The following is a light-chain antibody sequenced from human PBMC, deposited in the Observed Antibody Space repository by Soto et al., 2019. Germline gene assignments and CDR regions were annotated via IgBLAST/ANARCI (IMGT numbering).Light chain of an antibody. J-gene: IGKJ2*01. Sequence: EIAMTQSPGTLSVSPGERATLSCRASQSVSSSLDWYQQKPGQAPRLLIYRASTRATDIPARFSGSGSGTEFTLTISSLRSEDFAVYYCQQYNSWPYTFGQGTKLEIK. V-gene: IGKV3-15*01. CDR2: RAS. CDR3: QQYNSWPYT. CDR1: QSVSSS.